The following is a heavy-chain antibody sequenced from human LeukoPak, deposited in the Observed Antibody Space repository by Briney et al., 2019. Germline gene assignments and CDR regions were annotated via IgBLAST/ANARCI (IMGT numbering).Heavy chain of an antibody. CDR3: ARDRISMKARGEPDY. V-gene: IGHV3-23*01. J-gene: IGHJ4*02. CDR2: ISGSGGST. Sequence: GGSLRLSCAASGFTFSSYAMSWVRQAPGKGLELVSAISGSGGSTYYADAVKGQFTISRDNSKITLYLQINSLRAEDTGVYYCARDRISMKARGEPDYWGPGTLVTVSS. CDR1: GFTFSSYA. D-gene: IGHD3-22*01.